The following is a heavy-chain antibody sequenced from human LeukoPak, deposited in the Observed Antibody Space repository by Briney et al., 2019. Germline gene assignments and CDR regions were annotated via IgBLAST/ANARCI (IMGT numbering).Heavy chain of an antibody. CDR1: GYTFTGYY. J-gene: IGHJ6*03. V-gene: IGHV1-2*02. Sequence: ASVKVSCKASGYTFTGYYMHWVRQAPGQELEWMGWINPNSGGTNYAQKFQGRVTMTRDTSISTAYMELSRLRSDDTAVYYCARAMTTVTTYYYYYYMDVWGKGTTVTVSS. D-gene: IGHD4-17*01. CDR2: INPNSGGT. CDR3: ARAMTTVTTYYYYYYMDV.